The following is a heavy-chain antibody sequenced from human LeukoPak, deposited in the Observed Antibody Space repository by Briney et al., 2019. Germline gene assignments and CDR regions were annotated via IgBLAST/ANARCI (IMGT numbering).Heavy chain of an antibody. V-gene: IGHV3-30*18. CDR2: ISYDGNSQ. Sequence: GGSLRLSCAASGFTFSNYAIHWVRQAPGRGLEWVAAISYDGNSQHYGAPVKGRFTISRDNSKNTVYLQINTLRTDDAAIYYCAKPYPTLTTSAVLDNWGQGTLVSVSS. CDR1: GFTFSNYA. CDR3: AKPYPTLTTSAVLDN. D-gene: IGHD1-1*01. J-gene: IGHJ4*02.